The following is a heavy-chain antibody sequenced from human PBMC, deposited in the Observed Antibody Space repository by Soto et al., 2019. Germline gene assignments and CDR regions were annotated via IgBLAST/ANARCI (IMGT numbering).Heavy chain of an antibody. J-gene: IGHJ6*02. V-gene: IGHV3-23*04. CDR3: AKEEEMSGGYGMDV. CDR2: LSGTGSST. CDR1: GFTFSNYA. Sequence: EVQLVESGGGSVQPGGSLRLSWVVSAASGFTFSNYAMSWVRQAPGKGLQWVSGLSGTGSSTYYADSVYGRFIISRDNSINTLYLQTNILRDEDTAVYYGAKEEEMSGGYGMDVWGQGPTVTVS. D-gene: IGHD3-3*01.